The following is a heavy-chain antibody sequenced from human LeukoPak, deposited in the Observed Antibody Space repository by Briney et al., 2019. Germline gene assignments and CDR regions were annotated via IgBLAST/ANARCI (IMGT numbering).Heavy chain of an antibody. CDR1: GYTFTGYY. J-gene: IGHJ4*02. CDR3: ARGGFYYESRARTFLDY. V-gene: IGHV1-2*02. Sequence: GASVKVSCKASGYTFTGYYMHWVRQAPGQGLEWMGWINPNSGGTNYAQKFQGRVTMTIDTSISTAYMELSRLTSDDTAVYYCARGGFYYESRARTFLDYWGQGTLVTVSS. CDR2: INPNSGGT. D-gene: IGHD3-22*01.